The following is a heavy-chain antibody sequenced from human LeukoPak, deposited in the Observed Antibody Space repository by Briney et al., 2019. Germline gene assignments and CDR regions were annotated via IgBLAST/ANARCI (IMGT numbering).Heavy chain of an antibody. Sequence: GGSLRLSCAASGFTFRTYAVSWVPQASGKELEWVSAISGSGVSTYYADPGKGRFTIFRSKCKHMLYLQMNTLRAEDTAVCFCAKEPGFWSSYDAFDSWGQGTMVTVSS. V-gene: IGHV3-23*01. CDR3: AKEPGFWSSYDAFDS. J-gene: IGHJ3*02. CDR2: ISGSGVST. D-gene: IGHD3-3*01. CDR1: GFTFRTYA.